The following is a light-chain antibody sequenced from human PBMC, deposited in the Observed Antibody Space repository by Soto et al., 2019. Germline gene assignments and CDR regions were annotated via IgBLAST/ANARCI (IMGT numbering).Light chain of an antibody. V-gene: IGKV3-11*01. CDR2: DAS. Sequence: EIVLTQSPDTLSLSPGERATISCRASQSVSSYLAWYQQKPGQAPGLLIYDASNRATGIPARFSGSGSGTDFTLTISSLEPEDFAVYYCQQRSNWPPTFGQGTKVEIK. CDR3: QQRSNWPPT. CDR1: QSVSSY. J-gene: IGKJ1*01.